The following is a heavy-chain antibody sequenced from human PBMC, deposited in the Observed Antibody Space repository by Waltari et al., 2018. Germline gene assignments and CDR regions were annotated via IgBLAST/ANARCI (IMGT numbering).Heavy chain of an antibody. V-gene: IGHV4-34*01. J-gene: IGHJ4*02. CDR2: INHSGST. Sequence: QVQLQQWGAGLLKPSETLSLTCAVYGGSFSGYYWRWIRQPPGKGLAWIGEINHSGSTNYNPSLKSRVTISVDTSKNQFSLKLSSVTAADTAVYYCARAPDIVVVPAATHGAYYFDYWGQGTLVTVSS. D-gene: IGHD2-2*01. CDR3: ARAPDIVVVPAATHGAYYFDY. CDR1: GGSFSGYY.